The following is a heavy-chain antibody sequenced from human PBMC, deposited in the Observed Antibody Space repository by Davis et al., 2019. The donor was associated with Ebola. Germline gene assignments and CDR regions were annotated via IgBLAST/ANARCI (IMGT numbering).Heavy chain of an antibody. CDR2: IIPILGIA. Sequence: SVKVSCKASGGTFSSYAISWVRQAPGQGLQWMGRIIPILGIANYAQKFQGRVTITADKSTSTAYMELSSLRSEDTAVYYCARDLGGIQLQAVDDYWGQGTPVTVSS. D-gene: IGHD5-18*01. CDR3: ARDLGGIQLQAVDDY. CDR1: GGTFSSYA. J-gene: IGHJ4*02. V-gene: IGHV1-69*04.